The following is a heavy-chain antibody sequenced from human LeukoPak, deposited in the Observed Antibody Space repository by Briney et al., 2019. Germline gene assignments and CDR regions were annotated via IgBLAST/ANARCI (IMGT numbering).Heavy chain of an antibody. CDR2: ISGSGRTI. CDR3: AKIGYNYAYDY. V-gene: IGHV3-48*03. J-gene: IGHJ4*02. CDR1: GFTFSSYE. Sequence: PGGSLRLSCAASGFTFSSYEMNWVRQAPGKGLDWVSYISGSGRTIYYADSVKGRLTISRDNAKNSLYLQMNSLRAEDTAMYYCAKIGYNYAYDYLGQGTLVTVSS. D-gene: IGHD5-18*01.